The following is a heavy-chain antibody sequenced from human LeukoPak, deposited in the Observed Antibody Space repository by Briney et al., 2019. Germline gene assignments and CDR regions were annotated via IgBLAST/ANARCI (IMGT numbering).Heavy chain of an antibody. Sequence: GGSLRLSCAASGFIFSDHYMDWVRQAPGKGLEWVGRTRNEANIYTTKYAASVKGRFTISRDDSKNSLYLQMNSLRAEDTAVYYCARGFADFVWGSYPSSYWGQGILVTVSS. CDR2: TRNEANIYTT. CDR3: ARGFADFVWGSYPSSY. CDR1: GFIFSDHY. V-gene: IGHV3-72*01. J-gene: IGHJ4*02. D-gene: IGHD3-16*02.